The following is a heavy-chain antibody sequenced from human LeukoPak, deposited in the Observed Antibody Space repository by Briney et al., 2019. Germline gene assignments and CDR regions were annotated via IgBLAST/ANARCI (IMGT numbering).Heavy chain of an antibody. CDR3: ASSRVVITSFDY. Sequence: SETLSLTCTVSGGSISSYYWSWIRQPPGKGLEWIGYIYYSGSTNYNPSLKSRVTISVDTSKNQFSLKLSSVTAADTAVYYCASSRVVITSFDYWGQGTLVTVSS. V-gene: IGHV4-59*08. J-gene: IGHJ4*02. CDR2: IYYSGST. D-gene: IGHD3-22*01. CDR1: GGSISSYY.